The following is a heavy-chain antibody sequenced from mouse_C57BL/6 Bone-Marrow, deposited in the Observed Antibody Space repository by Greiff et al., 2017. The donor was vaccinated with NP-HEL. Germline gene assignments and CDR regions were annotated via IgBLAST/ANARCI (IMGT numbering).Heavy chain of an antibody. CDR3: AREGGSTMVTTGGFDY. Sequence: EVQGVESGPGLVKPSQTVFLTCTVTGISITTGNYRWSWIRQFPGNKLEWIGYIYYSGTITYNPSLTSRTTITRDTPKNQFFLEMNSLTAEDTATYYCAREGGSTMVTTGGFDYWGQGTTLTVSS. CDR1: GISITTGNYR. D-gene: IGHD2-2*01. V-gene: IGHV3-5*01. CDR2: IYYSGTI. J-gene: IGHJ2*01.